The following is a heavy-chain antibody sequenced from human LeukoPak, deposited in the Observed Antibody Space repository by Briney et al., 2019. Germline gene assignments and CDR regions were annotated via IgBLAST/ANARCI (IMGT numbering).Heavy chain of an antibody. J-gene: IGHJ4*02. Sequence: GALRLSCAASGFPFSDYYMSWIRQAPGKGLEWVSYISSSGSTIYYADSVKGRFTISRDNAKNSLYLQMNSLRAEDTAVYYCAREKVYDYVWGSYRYTPDYWGQGTLVTVSS. V-gene: IGHV3-11*01. D-gene: IGHD3-16*02. CDR2: ISSSGSTI. CDR3: AREKVYDYVWGSYRYTPDY. CDR1: GFPFSDYY.